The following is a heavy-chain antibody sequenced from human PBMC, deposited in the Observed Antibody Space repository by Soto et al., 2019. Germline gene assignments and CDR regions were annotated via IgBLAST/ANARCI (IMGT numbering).Heavy chain of an antibody. CDR3: AIVPGYSSSWYPEYFQH. CDR1: GGTFSSYT. D-gene: IGHD6-13*01. V-gene: IGHV1-69*02. CDR2: IIPILGIA. Sequence: QVQLVNSGAGLKRPGSSVKVSCRAPGGTFSSYTITGGGRALGQGLEWRGRIIPILGIANYAQKFQGRVTITADKSTSTAYMELSSLRSEDTAVYYCAIVPGYSSSWYPEYFQHWGQGTLVTVSS. J-gene: IGHJ1*01.